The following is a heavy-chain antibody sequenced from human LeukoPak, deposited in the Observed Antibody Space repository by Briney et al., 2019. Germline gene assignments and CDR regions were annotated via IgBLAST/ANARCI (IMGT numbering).Heavy chain of an antibody. CDR3: AKDVLSGTYYYFDQ. D-gene: IGHD1-26*01. V-gene: IGHV3-23*01. CDR1: GFTFTSYA. J-gene: IGHJ4*02. CDR2: ISGSGSNT. Sequence: PGGSLRLSCAAPGFTFTSYAMNWVRQAPGKGLEWVSGISGSGSNTYYADSVMGRFTISRDNSKNTLYLQMSSLRAEDTAVYYCAKDVLSGTYYYFDQWGQGTLVTVSS.